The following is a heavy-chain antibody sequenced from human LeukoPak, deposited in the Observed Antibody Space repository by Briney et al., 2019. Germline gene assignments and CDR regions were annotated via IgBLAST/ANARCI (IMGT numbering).Heavy chain of an antibody. Sequence: SETLSLTCAVYGGSFSVDYWSLLRQPPGKGLEWIGEINHSGSTNYNPSLKSRVTIPVDTSKNQFSLKLSSVTAADTAVYYCARGPRGGVLPEAFFTCGQGTMVTVSS. J-gene: IGHJ3*02. CDR1: GGSFSVDY. D-gene: IGHD2-8*02. V-gene: IGHV4-34*01. CDR2: INHSGST. CDR3: ARGPRGGVLPEAFFT.